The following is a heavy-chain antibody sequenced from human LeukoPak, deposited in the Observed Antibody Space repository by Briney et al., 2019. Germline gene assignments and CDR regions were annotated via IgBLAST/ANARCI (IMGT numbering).Heavy chain of an antibody. D-gene: IGHD2-21*01. CDR1: GFIFTDHY. Sequence: GGSLRLSCVASGFIFTDHYVDWVRQAPGKGLEWVSSISSSSSYIYYADSVKGRFTISRDNAKNSLYLQMNSLRAEDTAVYYCAAAIFRDAFDIWGQGTMVTVSS. V-gene: IGHV3-21*01. J-gene: IGHJ3*02. CDR2: ISSSSSYI. CDR3: AAAIFRDAFDI.